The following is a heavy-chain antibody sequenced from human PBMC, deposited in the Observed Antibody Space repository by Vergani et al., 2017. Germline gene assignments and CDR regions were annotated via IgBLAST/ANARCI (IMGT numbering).Heavy chain of an antibody. V-gene: IGHV4-31*11. Sequence: QVQLQESGPGVVKPSQTLSLTCAVSGGSISSGDHCWTWIRQRPGKGLEWIGYIFYSGTTYDNPSLRSRLTISVDTSQNQFSLKLRSVTAADTAVYYCARVDTQVPATSHFYYIDVWGKGTTGVVSS. CDR3: ARVDTQVPATSHFYYIDV. D-gene: IGHD5-12*01. J-gene: IGHJ6*03. CDR2: IFYSGTT. CDR1: GGSISSGDHC.